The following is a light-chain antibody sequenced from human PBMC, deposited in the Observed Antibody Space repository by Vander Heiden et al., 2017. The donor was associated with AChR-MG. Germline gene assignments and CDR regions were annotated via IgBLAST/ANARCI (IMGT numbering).Light chain of an antibody. V-gene: IGLV3-1*01. CDR2: QNT. CDR3: QAWDGPTVV. Sequence: FDPTQPPSVSVSPGQTATIACSADQLGNKYVCWYQQKPGQSPVQVIYQNTNRPSGIPGRFSGSKSGKTATLTISGTQAIDEADYYCQAWDGPTVVFGGGTKLTVL. CDR1: QLGNKY. J-gene: IGLJ2*01.